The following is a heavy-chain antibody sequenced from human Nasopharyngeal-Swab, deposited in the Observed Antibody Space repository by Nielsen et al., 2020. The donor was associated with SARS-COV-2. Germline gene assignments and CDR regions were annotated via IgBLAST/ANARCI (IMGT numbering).Heavy chain of an antibody. Sequence: GESLKTLCAASGFTFSRYTMHWVRQAPGKGLEWVAVISYDGSNKYYADSVKGRFTISRDISKKTLYLQMNSLRAEDTAVFYCASTPLDSSGYYYAFHYWGRGTLVTVSS. CDR3: ASTPLDSSGYYYAFHY. V-gene: IGHV3-30-3*01. D-gene: IGHD3-22*01. CDR2: ISYDGSNK. CDR1: GFTFSRYT. J-gene: IGHJ4*02.